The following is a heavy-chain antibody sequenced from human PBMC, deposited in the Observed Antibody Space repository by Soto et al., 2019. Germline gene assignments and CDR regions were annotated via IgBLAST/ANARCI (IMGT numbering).Heavy chain of an antibody. V-gene: IGHV3-33*01. D-gene: IGHD1-7*01. CDR2: IRNDGSNE. Sequence: QEQLVESGGGVVQPGTSLRLSCAVPGGIFHGYGMHWVRQAPGKGLEWVAIIRNDGSNEEYADSVKGRFTISRDNYKNTVYLQMNTLAAEDTAVYHCARDGIGGTVFRGYRDYWGRGTVVTVSS. CDR1: GGIFHGYG. CDR3: ARDGIGGTVFRGYRDY. J-gene: IGHJ4*02.